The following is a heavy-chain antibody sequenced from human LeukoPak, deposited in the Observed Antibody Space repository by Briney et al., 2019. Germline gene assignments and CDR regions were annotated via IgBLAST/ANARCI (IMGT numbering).Heavy chain of an antibody. CDR3: AKLTTADYGDYFDY. V-gene: IGHV3-30*18. CDR1: GFTFSSYG. D-gene: IGHD4-17*01. Sequence: GGSLRLSCAASGFTFSSYGMHWVRQAPGKGLEWVAVISYDGSNKYYADSVKGRFTISRDNSKNTLYLQMNSLRAEDTAVYYCAKLTTADYGDYFDYWGQGTLVTVSS. CDR2: ISYDGSNK. J-gene: IGHJ4*02.